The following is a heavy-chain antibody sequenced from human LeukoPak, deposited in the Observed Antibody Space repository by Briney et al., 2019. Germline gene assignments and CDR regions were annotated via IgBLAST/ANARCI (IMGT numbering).Heavy chain of an antibody. D-gene: IGHD5-18*01. CDR3: ARGDTAMVSRPAYYYYGMDV. CDR1: GDSLSTYY. V-gene: IGHV4-59*01. J-gene: IGHJ6*02. Sequence: SETLSLTCTVSGDSLSTYYWSWIRQLPGKGLEWIGYVYYDGSTTYNPSLRSRVSISADTSRNQFSLRLTSVTAADTAFYYCARGDTAMVSRPAYYYYGMDVWGQGTTVTVSS. CDR2: VYYDGST.